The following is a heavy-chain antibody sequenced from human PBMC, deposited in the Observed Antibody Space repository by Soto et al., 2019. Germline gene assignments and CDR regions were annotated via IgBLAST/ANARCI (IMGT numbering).Heavy chain of an antibody. CDR1: GFTFSSYA. D-gene: IGHD6-13*01. V-gene: IGHV3-23*01. CDR3: AMCQQLVQFDY. Sequence: EVQLLESGGGLVQPGGSLRLSCAASGFTFSSYAMSWVRQAPGKGLEWVSAISGSRGTTYYADSVKGRFTISRDNSKNTRYLQMNTLRAEDTAVYYCAMCQQLVQFDYWGKGTLVTVSS. CDR2: ISGSRGTT. J-gene: IGHJ4*02.